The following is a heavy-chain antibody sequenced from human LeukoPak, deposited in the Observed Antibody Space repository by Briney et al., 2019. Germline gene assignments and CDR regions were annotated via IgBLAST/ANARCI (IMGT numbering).Heavy chain of an antibody. Sequence: GGSLRLSCAASGFTFSSNGMSWVRQAPGKGLEWVSAISGSGGSTYYADSVKGRFTISRDNSKNTLYLQMNSLRAEDTAVYYCAKASYVLLWFGELPHFDYWGQGTLVTVSS. V-gene: IGHV3-23*01. CDR1: GFTFSSNG. CDR3: AKASYVLLWFGELPHFDY. CDR2: ISGSGGST. J-gene: IGHJ4*02. D-gene: IGHD3-10*01.